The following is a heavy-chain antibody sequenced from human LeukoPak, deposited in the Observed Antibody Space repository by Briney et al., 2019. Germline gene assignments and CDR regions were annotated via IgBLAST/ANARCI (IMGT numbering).Heavy chain of an antibody. CDR1: GYTFTGYY. J-gene: IGHJ4*02. Sequence: ASVKVSCKASGYTFTGYYMHWVRQAPGQGLEWMGWINPNSGGTNYAQTFQGRVTMTRDTSISTAYMELSRLRSDDTAVYYCAREGEQWLVGSGFDYWGQGTLVTVSS. CDR3: AREGEQWLVGSGFDY. D-gene: IGHD6-19*01. V-gene: IGHV1-2*02. CDR2: INPNSGGT.